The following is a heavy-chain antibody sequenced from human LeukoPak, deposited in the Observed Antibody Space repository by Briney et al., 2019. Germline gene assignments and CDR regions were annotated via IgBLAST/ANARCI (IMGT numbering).Heavy chain of an antibody. J-gene: IGHJ4*02. CDR3: ARAKPKNMVRGLIMRRESRYYFDY. CDR1: GLTFSSYG. Sequence: GGSLRLSCAASGLTFSSYGMSWVRQAPGKGLEWVSVIYSGGSTYYADSVKGRFTISRDNSKSTLYIQMNSLRAEDTAVYYCARAKPKNMVRGLIMRRESRYYFDYWGQGTLVTVSS. V-gene: IGHV3-53*01. CDR2: IYSGGST. D-gene: IGHD3-10*01.